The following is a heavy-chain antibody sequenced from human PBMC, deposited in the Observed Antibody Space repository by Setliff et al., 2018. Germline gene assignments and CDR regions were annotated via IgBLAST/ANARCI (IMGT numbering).Heavy chain of an antibody. V-gene: IGHV4-34*01. J-gene: IGHJ4*02. CDR1: GESFSGYF. CDR3: ARSLGSGSYYNSRPFYSDY. D-gene: IGHD3-10*01. Sequence: SETLSLTCAVYGESFSGYFWSWIRQPPGKGLEWIGSTYYNGDAYYNPSLKSRVTISGDTSKNQFSLKLTSVTAADTAVYFCARSLGSGSYYNSRPFYSDYWGQGTLVTVSS. CDR2: TYYNGDA.